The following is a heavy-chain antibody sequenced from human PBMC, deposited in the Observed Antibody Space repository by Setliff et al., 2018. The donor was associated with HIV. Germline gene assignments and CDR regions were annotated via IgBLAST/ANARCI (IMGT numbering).Heavy chain of an antibody. CDR3: ARGGEIALAAHRRWLDS. CDR1: GYTFAGYY. D-gene: IGHD6-19*01. Sequence: ASVKVSCKASGYTFAGYYIHWVRQAPGQGLERMGWINPNSGATNYAQKFEDKVTMTRDTSLSTGYMNLSRLRSDDTAVYYRARGGEIALAAHRRWLDSWGQGTLVTVSS. CDR2: INPNSGAT. J-gene: IGHJ5*01. V-gene: IGHV1-2*02.